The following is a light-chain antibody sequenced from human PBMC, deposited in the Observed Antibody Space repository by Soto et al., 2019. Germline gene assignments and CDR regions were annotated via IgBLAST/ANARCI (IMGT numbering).Light chain of an antibody. V-gene: IGKV1-39*01. Sequence: DIQMTQSPSSLSASVGDRVTITCRASQSISSDLNWFQQKPGKAPNLLIYAASSLQSGVPSRFSGSGSGTDFTLTISSLQPEDFATYYCQQSYSLPCTFGQGTKVEIK. CDR1: QSISSD. CDR3: QQSYSLPCT. J-gene: IGKJ2*02. CDR2: AAS.